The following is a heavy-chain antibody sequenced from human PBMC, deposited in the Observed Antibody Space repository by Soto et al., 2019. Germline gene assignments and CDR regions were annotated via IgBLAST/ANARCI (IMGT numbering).Heavy chain of an antibody. V-gene: IGHV4-61*01. CDR1: GGSVSSATYY. D-gene: IGHD3-9*01. CDR3: ARDLYLRTGPWGMDV. J-gene: IGHJ6*02. Sequence: PSETLSLTCTVSGGSVSSATYYWSWIRQPPGKGLEWIGSVYYSGTPNYNPSLKSRVTISMDTSYNRLSLKLRSVTAADTAVYYCARDLYLRTGPWGMDVWGQGTTVTVSS. CDR2: VYYSGTP.